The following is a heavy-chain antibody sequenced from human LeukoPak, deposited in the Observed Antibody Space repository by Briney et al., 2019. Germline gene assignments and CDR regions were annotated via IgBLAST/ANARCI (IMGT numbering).Heavy chain of an antibody. V-gene: IGHV4-59*08. D-gene: IGHD1-26*01. CDR1: GASINTYY. Sequence: SETLSLTCTVSGASINTYYWSWIRQPPGKGLQWIAYLYYSGSNNFHPSLRSRLTISVDTSKNQFSLKLNSVTAADTALYYCARSGSKPSGGAFDLWGQGTMATVSS. CDR2: LYYSGSN. J-gene: IGHJ3*01. CDR3: ARSGSKPSGGAFDL.